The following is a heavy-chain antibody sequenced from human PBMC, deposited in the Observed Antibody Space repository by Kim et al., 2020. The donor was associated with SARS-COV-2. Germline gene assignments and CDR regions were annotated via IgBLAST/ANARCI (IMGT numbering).Heavy chain of an antibody. Sequence: GGSLRLSCAASGFTVSSNYMSWVRQAPGKGLEWVSVIYSGGSTYYADSVKGRFTISRHNSKNTLYLQMNSLRAEDTAVYYCARAPSITKYYFDYWGQGTLVTVSS. CDR2: IYSGGST. V-gene: IGHV3-53*04. CDR3: ARAPSITKYYFDY. CDR1: GFTVSSNY. D-gene: IGHD3-10*01. J-gene: IGHJ4*02.